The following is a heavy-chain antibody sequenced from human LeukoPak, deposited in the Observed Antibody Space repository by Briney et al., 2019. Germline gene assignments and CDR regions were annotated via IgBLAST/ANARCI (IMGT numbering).Heavy chain of an antibody. J-gene: IGHJ4*02. V-gene: IGHV1-2*02. CDR1: GYTFTGYY. CDR2: INPNSGGT. CDR3: ARDLSDYYDSSGVQGY. D-gene: IGHD3-22*01. Sequence: ASVKVSCKASGYTFTGYYMHWVRQAPGQGLEWMGWINPNSGGTNYAQKFQGRVTMTSDTSISTAYMELSRLRSDDTAVYYCARDLSDYYDSSGVQGYWGQGTLVTVSS.